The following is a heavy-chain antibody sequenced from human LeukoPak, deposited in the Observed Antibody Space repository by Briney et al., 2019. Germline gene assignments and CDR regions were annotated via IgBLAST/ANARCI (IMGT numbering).Heavy chain of an antibody. V-gene: IGHV1-69*13. J-gene: IGHJ2*01. Sequence: ASVKVSCKASGGTFSSYAISWVRQAPGQGLEWMGGIIPIFGTANYAQKFQGRVTITADESTSTAYMELSSLRSEDTAVYYCASPNCSGGSCYSSYFDLWGRGTLVTVSS. D-gene: IGHD2-15*01. CDR3: ASPNCSGGSCYSSYFDL. CDR1: GGTFSSYA. CDR2: IIPIFGTA.